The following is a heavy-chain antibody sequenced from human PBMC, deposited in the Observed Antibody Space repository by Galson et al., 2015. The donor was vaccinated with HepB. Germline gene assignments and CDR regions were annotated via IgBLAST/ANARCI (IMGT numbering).Heavy chain of an antibody. D-gene: IGHD3-10*01. J-gene: IGHJ4*02. CDR2: ISAYNGNT. CDR3: ARDGDYYGSGAFDY. V-gene: IGHV1-18*01. Sequence: SVKVSCKASGGTFSSYAISWVRQAPGQGLEWMGWISAYNGNTNYAQKLQGRVTMTTDTSTSTAYMELRSLRSDDTAVYYCARDGDYYGSGAFDYWGQGTLVTVSS. CDR1: GGTFSSYA.